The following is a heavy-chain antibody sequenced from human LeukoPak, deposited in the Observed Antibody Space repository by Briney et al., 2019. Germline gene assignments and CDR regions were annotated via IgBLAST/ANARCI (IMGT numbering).Heavy chain of an antibody. CDR1: GFTFSSYA. CDR2: ISFDGSNK. J-gene: IGHJ4*02. V-gene: IGHV3-30*04. CDR3: AKDLERHIVVVTASAVDY. D-gene: IGHD2-21*02. Sequence: GGSLKLSCAASGFTFSSYAMHWVRQAPGKGLEWVAVISFDGSNKYYADSVKGRFTISRDNSKNTLYLQMNSLRAEDTAVYYCAKDLERHIVVVTASAVDYWGQGTLVTVSS.